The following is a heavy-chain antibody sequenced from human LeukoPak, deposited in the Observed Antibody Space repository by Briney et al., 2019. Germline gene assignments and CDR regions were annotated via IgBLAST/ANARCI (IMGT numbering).Heavy chain of an antibody. CDR1: GGSISSYF. D-gene: IGHD2-21*02. CDR2: IYSSGST. Sequence: SETLSLTCTVSGGSISSYFWSWIRQPAGKGLEWIGRIYSSGSTNYNPSLKSRVTMSVDTSKNQFSLKLSSLTAADTAVYYCARGPGYCGGDCYALGYWGQGTLVTVS. V-gene: IGHV4-4*07. CDR3: ARGPGYCGGDCYALGY. J-gene: IGHJ4*02.